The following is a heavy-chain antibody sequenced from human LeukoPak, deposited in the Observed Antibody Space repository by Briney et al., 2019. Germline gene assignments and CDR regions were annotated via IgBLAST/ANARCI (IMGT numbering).Heavy chain of an antibody. CDR3: ARTNPGYGDYGTDY. V-gene: IGHV4-59*08. D-gene: IGHD4-17*01. J-gene: IGHJ4*02. Sequence: SETLSLTCTVSGGSISGYYWSWIRQPPGKGLEWIGYIYYSGSTNYNPSLKSRVTISVDTSKNQFSLKLSSVTAADTAVYYCARTNPGYGDYGTDYWGQGTLVTVSS. CDR2: IYYSGST. CDR1: GGSISGYY.